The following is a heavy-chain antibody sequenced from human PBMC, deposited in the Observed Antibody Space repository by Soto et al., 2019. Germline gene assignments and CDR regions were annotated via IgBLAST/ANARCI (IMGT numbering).Heavy chain of an antibody. CDR2: IYWDDDK. Sequence: QITLKESGPTLVKPTQTLTLTCTFSGFSLSTSGVGVGWIRQPPGKALEWLALIYWDDDKRYSPSLKSRLTITKDPDKNQVVLTMTNMDPVDTDTYYCEHRLEITHSFDYWGQETLVTVSP. D-gene: IGHD3-16*01. V-gene: IGHV2-5*02. CDR1: GFSLSTSGVG. CDR3: EHRLEITHSFDY. J-gene: IGHJ4*02.